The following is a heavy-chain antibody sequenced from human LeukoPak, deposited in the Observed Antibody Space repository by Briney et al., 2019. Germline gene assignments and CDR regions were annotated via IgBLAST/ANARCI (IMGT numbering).Heavy chain of an antibody. V-gene: IGHV1-18*01. CDR1: GYTFISYG. D-gene: IGHD1-26*01. CDR2: ISAYNGNT. CDR3: ARVVGLNEWEPHY. J-gene: IGHJ4*02. Sequence: ASVKVSCKASGYTFISYGISWVRQAPGQGLEWMGWISAYNGNTDYAQKFQGRVTMTTDTSTSTAYMELRSLRSDDTAMYYCARVVGLNEWEPHYWGQGTLVTVSS.